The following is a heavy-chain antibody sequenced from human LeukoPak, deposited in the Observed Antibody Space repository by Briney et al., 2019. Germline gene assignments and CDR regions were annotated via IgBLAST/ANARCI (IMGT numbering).Heavy chain of an antibody. J-gene: IGHJ4*02. CDR3: ARGGPPSDYFDY. Sequence: SETLSLTCTVSRGSISSSYWCWIRPPPGKGVWWIGYIYYSGSTNYNPSLKSRVTISVDTSKNQFSLKLSSVTAADTAVYYCARGGPPSDYFDYWGQGTLVTVSS. V-gene: IGHV4-59*08. D-gene: IGHD3-16*01. CDR1: RGSISSSY. CDR2: IYYSGST.